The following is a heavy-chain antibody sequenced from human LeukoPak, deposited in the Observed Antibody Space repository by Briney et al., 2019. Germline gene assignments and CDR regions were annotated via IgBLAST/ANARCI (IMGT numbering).Heavy chain of an antibody. V-gene: IGHV3-23*01. CDR1: GFTFSSYD. CDR3: AKRKTTVTSYFDL. J-gene: IGHJ4*02. Sequence: PGGSLRLSCAASGFTFSSYDMTWVRQAPGKGLEWVSAISGGGGTTYYADSVKGRFSISRDNSKNTLFLQMSSLRAEDTAVYYCAKRKTTVTSYFDLWGQGTLVTVSS. D-gene: IGHD4-11*01. CDR2: ISGGGGTT.